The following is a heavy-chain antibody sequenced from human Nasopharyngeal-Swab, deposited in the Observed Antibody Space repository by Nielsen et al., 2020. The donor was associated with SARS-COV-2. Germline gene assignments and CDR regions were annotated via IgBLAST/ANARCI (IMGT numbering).Heavy chain of an antibody. CDR2: ISGSGGST. CDR3: AKVGITMIVVVKYYFDY. CDR1: GFTFSSYA. V-gene: IGHV3-23*01. J-gene: IGHJ4*02. Sequence: GGSLRLSCAAFGFTFSSYAMSWVRQAPGKGLEWVSAISGSGGSTYYADSVKGRFTISRDNSKNTLYLQMNSLRAEDTAVYYCAKVGITMIVVVKYYFDYWGQGTLVTVSS. D-gene: IGHD3-22*01.